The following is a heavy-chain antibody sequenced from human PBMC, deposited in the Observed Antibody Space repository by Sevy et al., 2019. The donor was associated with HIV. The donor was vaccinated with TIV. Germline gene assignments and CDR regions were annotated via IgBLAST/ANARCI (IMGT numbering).Heavy chain of an antibody. CDR3: TRGGDFNDRSAKRDFDY. Sequence: GGSLRLSCAASGFTFSNYGMHWVRQAPGKGLEWVAVIWNDGSNKYYADSVKGRFTISRDNSKNTLYMQMNSLRVEDTAVYFCTRGGDFNDRSAKRDFDYWGQGTLVTVSS. CDR1: GFTFSNYG. V-gene: IGHV3-33*01. J-gene: IGHJ4*02. CDR2: IWNDGSNK. D-gene: IGHD3-22*01.